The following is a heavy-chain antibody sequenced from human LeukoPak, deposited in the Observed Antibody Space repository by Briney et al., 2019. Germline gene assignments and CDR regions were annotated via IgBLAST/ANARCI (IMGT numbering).Heavy chain of an antibody. CDR2: IIPILGIA. CDR1: GGTFSSYT. V-gene: IGHV1-69*04. CDR3: ARDPYSSSSWFDP. D-gene: IGHD6-6*01. Sequence: GASVKVSCKASGGTFSSYTISWVRRAPGQGLEWLRRIIPILGIANYAQKFQGRVTITADKSTSTAYMELSSLRSEDTAVYYCARDPYSSSSWFDPWGQGTLVTVSS. J-gene: IGHJ5*02.